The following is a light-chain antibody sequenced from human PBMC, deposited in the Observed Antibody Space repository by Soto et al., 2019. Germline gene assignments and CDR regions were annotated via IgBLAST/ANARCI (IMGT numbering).Light chain of an antibody. CDR1: QSVSRNY. CDR2: GAS. J-gene: IGKJ4*01. V-gene: IGKV3-20*01. CDR3: QQYGSTPLT. Sequence: EIGLTQSPGTLSLSPRGRATHSCRASQSVSRNYVAWYQQKPGQAPRLLIYGASSRASGIPDRFSGSGSGADFTLSIIRLDPEDFALYYCQQYGSTPLTFGGGTKVEIK.